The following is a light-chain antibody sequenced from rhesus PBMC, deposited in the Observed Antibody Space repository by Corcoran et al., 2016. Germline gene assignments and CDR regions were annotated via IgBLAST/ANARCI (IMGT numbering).Light chain of an antibody. Sequence: DVVMTQSPFSLPITPGQPASISCRSSQSLVHSNGNTYLSWYHQKSGQPPGLLIYKLSNRDSGVPDRFSGKGEGTEFTLKISRVEVEDVGVYYCMQGIEFPSSFGQGTKVEIK. V-gene: IGKV2-64*01. CDR1: QSLVHSNGNTY. J-gene: IGKJ2*01. CDR3: MQGIEFPSS. CDR2: KLS.